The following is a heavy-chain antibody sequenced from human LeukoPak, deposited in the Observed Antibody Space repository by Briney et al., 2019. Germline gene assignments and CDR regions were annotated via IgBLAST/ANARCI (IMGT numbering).Heavy chain of an antibody. J-gene: IGHJ5*02. CDR1: GASISSSSRADYFF. Sequence: SETLSLTCTVSGASISSSSRADYFFWGWIRQAPGKGLEWIGSIDYSGHTYYNPSLKTRTTISVDTPKNQFSLSLRSVTAADTAVYYCARPLYNSWDRFDPWGQGTLITVS. CDR2: IDYSGHT. D-gene: IGHD3-16*01. V-gene: IGHV4-39*01. CDR3: ARPLYNSWDRFDP.